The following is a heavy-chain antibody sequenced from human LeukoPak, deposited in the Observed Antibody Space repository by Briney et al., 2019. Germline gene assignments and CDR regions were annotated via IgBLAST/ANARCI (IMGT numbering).Heavy chain of an antibody. V-gene: IGHV3-7*01. CDR3: VRDLGHSRHYFEY. J-gene: IGHJ4*02. D-gene: IGHD7-27*01. CDR1: GFTFNSFF. CDR2: IIQDVSET. Sequence: RGSLRLSCAASGFTFNSFFLNWVRLIPGGELEWVACIIQDVSETFYMGSVRGRFTISRDNTKNSLYLQMNSLGAEDMAVYFCVRDLGHSRHYFEYWGQGALVTVSS.